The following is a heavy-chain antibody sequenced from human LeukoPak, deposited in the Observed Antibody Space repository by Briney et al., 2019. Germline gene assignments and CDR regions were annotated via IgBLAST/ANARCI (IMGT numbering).Heavy chain of an antibody. J-gene: IGHJ6*02. CDR3: ARGQSSSWYLYYYYYYGMDV. CDR1: GGSFSVYY. D-gene: IGHD6-13*01. CDR2: INHSGST. Sequence: PSETLSLTCAVYGGSFSVYYWSWIRQPPGKGLEWIGEINHSGSTNYNPSLKSRVTISVDTSKNQFSLKLSSVTAADTAVYYCARGQSSSWYLYYYYYYGMDVWGQGTTVTVSS. V-gene: IGHV4-34*01.